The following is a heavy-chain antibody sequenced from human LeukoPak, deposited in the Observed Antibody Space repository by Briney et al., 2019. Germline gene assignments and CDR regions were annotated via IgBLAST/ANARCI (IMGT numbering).Heavy chain of an antibody. CDR2: MNPNSGNT. D-gene: IGHD6-13*01. V-gene: IGHV1-8*01. J-gene: IGHJ4*02. CDR1: GYTFTSYD. Sequence: ASVKVSCKASGYTFTSYDINWVRQATGQGLEWMGWMNPNSGNTGYAQKFQGRVTMTRNTSISTAYMELSSLRSEDTAVYYCAHQQHGYSSSWPTYTRKPTSCRYYWGQGTLVTVSS. CDR3: AHQQHGYSSSWPTYTRKPTSCRYY.